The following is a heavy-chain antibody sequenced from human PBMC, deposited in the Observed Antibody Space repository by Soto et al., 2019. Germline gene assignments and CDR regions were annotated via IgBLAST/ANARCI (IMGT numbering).Heavy chain of an antibody. Sequence: ASVKVSCKASGYTFTSYDINWVRQATGQGLEWMGWMNPNSGNTGYAQKFQGRVTMTRNTPISTAYMELSSLRSEDTAVYYCARANYDFGTGDYYMYVWGKGTTVTVSS. CDR2: MNPNSGNT. D-gene: IGHD3-3*01. V-gene: IGHV1-8*01. J-gene: IGHJ6*03. CDR3: ARANYDFGTGDYYMYV. CDR1: GYTFTSYD.